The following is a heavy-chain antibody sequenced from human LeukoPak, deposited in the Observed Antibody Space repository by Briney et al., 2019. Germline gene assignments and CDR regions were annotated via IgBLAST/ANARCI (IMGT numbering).Heavy chain of an antibody. CDR3: ARDHYYGSGSYGDYYYGMDV. CDR2: INHSGST. CDR1: GGSFSGYY. Sequence: PSETLSLTCAVYGGSFSGYYWSWIRQPPGKGLEWIGEINHSGSTNYNPSLKRRVTISVDTSKNQFSLKLSSVTAADTAVYYCARDHYYGSGSYGDYYYGMDVWGKGTTVTVSS. J-gene: IGHJ6*04. D-gene: IGHD3-10*01. V-gene: IGHV4-34*01.